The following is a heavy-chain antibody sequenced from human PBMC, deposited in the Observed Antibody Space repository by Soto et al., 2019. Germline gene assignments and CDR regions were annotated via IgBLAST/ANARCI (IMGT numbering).Heavy chain of an antibody. J-gene: IGHJ2*01. Sequence: QVQLQQWGAGLLKPSETLSLTCAVYGGSFSGYYWSWIRQPPGKGLEWIGEINHSGSTNYNPSLKSRVTISVDTSKNQFSLELSSVTAADTAVYYCARGACGGDCYGSRGRYFDLWGRGTLVTVSS. CDR3: ARGACGGDCYGSRGRYFDL. CDR1: GGSFSGYY. V-gene: IGHV4-34*01. CDR2: INHSGST. D-gene: IGHD2-21*02.